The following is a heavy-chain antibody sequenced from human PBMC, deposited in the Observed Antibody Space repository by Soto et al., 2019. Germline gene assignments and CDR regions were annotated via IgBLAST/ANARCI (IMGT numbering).Heavy chain of an antibody. D-gene: IGHD1-26*01. CDR2: INGGNGNT. CDR3: ASDDSGFSGSHYIDYFNY. J-gene: IGHJ4*02. CDR1: GNTVPNYA. V-gene: IGHV1-3*01. Sequence: GASVKVSCKACGNTVPNYAIHWVRQAPGQRLEWMGWINGGNGNTYYSEHFQGRVTFTRDISAGTVYMQLSSLTSEDTAVYYCASDDSGFSGSHYIDYFNYWGQGALVTVSS.